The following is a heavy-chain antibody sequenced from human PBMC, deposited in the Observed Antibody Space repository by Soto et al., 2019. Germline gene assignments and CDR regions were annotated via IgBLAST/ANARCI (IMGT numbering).Heavy chain of an antibody. J-gene: IGHJ5*02. Sequence: SETLSLTCTVSGGSISSYYWSWIRQPPGKGLEWIGYIYYSGSTNYNPSLKSRVTISVDTSKNQFSLKLSSVTAADTAVYYCARGSVAARSRWWFDPWGQGTLVTVSS. CDR2: IYYSGST. V-gene: IGHV4-59*01. CDR1: GGSISSYY. CDR3: ARGSVAARSRWWFDP. D-gene: IGHD6-6*01.